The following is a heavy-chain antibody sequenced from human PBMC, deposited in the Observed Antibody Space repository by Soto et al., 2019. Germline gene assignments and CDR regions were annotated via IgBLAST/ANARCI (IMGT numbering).Heavy chain of an antibody. CDR3: ARGQRFSDWFDP. J-gene: IGHJ5*02. Sequence: PSETLSLTCSVSGGTISGYYWTWIRQPAGKGLEWIGRIYSSGNTKYNPSLQRRVTMSLDTSNNQFSLRLTPVTAADTAVYYCARGQRFSDWFDPWGQGTLVTVSS. CDR2: IYSSGNT. CDR1: GGTISGYY. V-gene: IGHV4-4*07. D-gene: IGHD3-3*01.